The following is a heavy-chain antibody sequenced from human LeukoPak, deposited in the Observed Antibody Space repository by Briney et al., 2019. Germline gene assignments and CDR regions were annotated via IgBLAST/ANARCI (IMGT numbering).Heavy chain of an antibody. CDR3: ASYGDYVYFDY. CDR1: GGTFSSYA. D-gene: IGHD4-17*01. J-gene: IGHJ4*02. CDR2: IIPIFGTA. V-gene: IGHV1-69*13. Sequence: SVKVSCKASGGTFSSYAISWVRQAPGQGLEWMGGIIPIFGTANYAQKFQGRVTIIADESTSTAYMELSSLRSEDTAVYYCASYGDYVYFDYWGQGTLVTVSS.